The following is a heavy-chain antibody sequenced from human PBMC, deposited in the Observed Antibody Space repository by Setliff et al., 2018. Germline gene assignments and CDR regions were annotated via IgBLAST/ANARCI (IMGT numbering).Heavy chain of an antibody. CDR3: ARGRGLEWLPESWFDP. Sequence: NPSETLSLTCTVSGGSISSSSYYWGWIRQPPGKGLEWIGSIYYSGSTYYNPSLKSRVTISVDTSKNQFSLKLGSVTAADTAVYYCARGRGLEWLPESWFDPWGQGTLVTVSS. J-gene: IGHJ5*02. CDR2: IYYSGST. V-gene: IGHV4-39*01. CDR1: GGSISSSSYY. D-gene: IGHD3-3*01.